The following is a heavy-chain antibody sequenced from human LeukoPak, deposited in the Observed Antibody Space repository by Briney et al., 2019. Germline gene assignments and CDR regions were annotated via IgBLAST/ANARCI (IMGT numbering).Heavy chain of an antibody. V-gene: IGHV1-69*13. CDR3: AKVGRGYSYNDAFDI. CDR1: VGTFSSYA. Sequence: SVKVSCKASVGTFSSYAISWVRQAPGQGLEWMGGIIPIFGTANYAQKFQGRVTINADESTSTAYMELSSLGSEDTAVYYCAKVGRGYSYNDAFDIWGQGTMVTVSS. D-gene: IGHD5-18*01. J-gene: IGHJ3*02. CDR2: IIPIFGTA.